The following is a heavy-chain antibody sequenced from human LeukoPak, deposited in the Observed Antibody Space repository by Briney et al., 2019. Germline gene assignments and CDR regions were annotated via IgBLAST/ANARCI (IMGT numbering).Heavy chain of an antibody. CDR1: GFPFDDFA. CDR3: AKSGRKYYHVLGLEF. CDR2: ISWSTGTT. D-gene: IGHD3-16*01. J-gene: IGHJ4*02. V-gene: IGHV3-9*01. Sequence: QTGGSLRLSCAASGFPFDDFAMHWVRHAPGKGLEWVSGISWSTGTTGYATSVKGRFTISSDSARNSLYLQMDSLRVEDTALYYCAKSGRKYYHVLGLEFWGQGTLVTVSS.